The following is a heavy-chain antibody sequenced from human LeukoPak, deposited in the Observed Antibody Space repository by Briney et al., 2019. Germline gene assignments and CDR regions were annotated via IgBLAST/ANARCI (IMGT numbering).Heavy chain of an antibody. J-gene: IGHJ6*02. CDR3: ARDGPSVGATTRYYYYGMDV. CDR2: ISYDGSNK. D-gene: IGHD1-26*01. CDR1: GFTFSSYA. V-gene: IGHV3-30-3*01. Sequence: GRSLRLSCAASGFTFSSYAMHWVRQAPGKGLEWVAVISYDGSNKYYADSVKGRFTISRDNSKNTLYLQMNSLRAEDTAVYYCARDGPSVGATTRYYYYGMDVWGQGTTVTVSS.